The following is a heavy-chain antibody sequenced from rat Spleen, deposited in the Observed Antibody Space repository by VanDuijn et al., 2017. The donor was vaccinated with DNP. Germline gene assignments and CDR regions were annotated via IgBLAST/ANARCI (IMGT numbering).Heavy chain of an antibody. CDR1: GFTFSDYY. Sequence: EVQLVESDGGLVQPGRSLKLSCAASGFTFSDYYMAWVRQAPTKGLEWVATISYDGNITYYRDSVKGRFTISRDNAKSTLYLQMDSLRSEATATYYCARPVSPYYFDYWGQGVMVTVSS. CDR3: ARPVSPYYFDY. V-gene: IGHV5-29*01. D-gene: IGHD1-11*01. J-gene: IGHJ2*01. CDR2: ISYDGNIT.